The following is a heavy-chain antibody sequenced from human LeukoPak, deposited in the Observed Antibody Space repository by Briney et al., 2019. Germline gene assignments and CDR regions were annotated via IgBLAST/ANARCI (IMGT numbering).Heavy chain of an antibody. V-gene: IGHV4-34*01. Sequence: SETLSLTXAVYGGSFNGYYWSWIRQPPGKGLEWIGEINHSGSTNYNPSLKSRVTISVDTSKNQFSLKLSSVTAADTAVYYCARTGTRPGIAAAGFDYWGQGTLVTVSS. CDR3: ARTGTRPGIAAAGFDY. D-gene: IGHD6-13*01. CDR2: INHSGST. CDR1: GGSFNGYY. J-gene: IGHJ4*02.